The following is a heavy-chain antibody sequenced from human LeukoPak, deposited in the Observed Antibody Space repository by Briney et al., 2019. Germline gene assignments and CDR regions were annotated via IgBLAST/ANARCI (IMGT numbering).Heavy chain of an antibody. CDR3: ARDGGSGYVDY. V-gene: IGHV3-48*03. CDR2: ISSSGTTI. J-gene: IGHJ4*02. CDR1: GFTFSSYE. D-gene: IGHD3-3*01. Sequence: GGSLRLSCAASGFTFSSYEMNWVRQAPGKGLEWVSYISSSGTTIYYADSVRGRFTISRDNAKNSLYLQMNSLRAEDTAVYYCARDGGSGYVDYWGQGTLVTVSS.